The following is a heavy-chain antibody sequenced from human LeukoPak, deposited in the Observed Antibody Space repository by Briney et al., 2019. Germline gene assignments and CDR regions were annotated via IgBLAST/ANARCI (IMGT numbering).Heavy chain of an antibody. V-gene: IGHV3-9*01. CDR3: AKDNRRHYTSGPNPDSLH. CDR1: GYIFNNYA. D-gene: IGHD6-19*01. CDR2: ISWNSGTI. J-gene: IGHJ4*02. Sequence: GRSLRLSCAGSGYIFNNYAMHWVRQPPGKGLEWVSGISWNSGTIDYADSVRGRFTISRDNAKNSLYLQMDSLRVEDTAFYYCAKDNRRHYTSGPNPDSLHWGQGALVTVSS.